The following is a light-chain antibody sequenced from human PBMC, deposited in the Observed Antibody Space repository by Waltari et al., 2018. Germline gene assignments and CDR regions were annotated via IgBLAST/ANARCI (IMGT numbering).Light chain of an antibody. V-gene: IGKV1-5*03. CDR3: QHYSTDSWT. CDR1: QSVSRW. CDR2: KTS. Sequence: IQMTQSPSTLSASVGDRVTMTCRVSQSVSRWLAWYQQKPGKAPKLLIYKTSTLESGVPSRFSGSRSGTECSLTISTLQPYDFATYYCQHYSTDSWTFGQGTKLEIK. J-gene: IGKJ1*01.